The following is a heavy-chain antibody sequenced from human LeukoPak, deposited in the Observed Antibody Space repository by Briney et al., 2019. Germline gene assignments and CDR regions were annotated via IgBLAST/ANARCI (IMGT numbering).Heavy chain of an antibody. CDR1: GGSISSGDYY. D-gene: IGHD6-19*01. V-gene: IGHV4-30-4*01. CDR2: IYYSGST. CDR3: ASEGLAVAGNFYY. J-gene: IGHJ4*02. Sequence: SETLSLTCTVSGGSISSGDYYWSWIRQPPGKGLEWIGYIYYSGSTYYNPSLKSRVTISVDTSKNQLSLRLRSVTAADTAVYYCASEGLAVAGNFYYWGQGTLVTVSS.